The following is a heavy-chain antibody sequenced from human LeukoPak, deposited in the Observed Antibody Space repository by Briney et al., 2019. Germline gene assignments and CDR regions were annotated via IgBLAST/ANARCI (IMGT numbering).Heavy chain of an antibody. CDR3: ARMYYDILTGYRYYYYYMDV. CDR2: MNPNSGNT. Sequence: ASVKVSCKASGYTFTSYGISWVRQATGQGLEWMGWMNPNSGNTGYAQKFQGRATITRNTSISTAYMELSSLRSEDTAVYYCARMYYDILTGYRYYYYYMDVWGKGTTVTVSS. J-gene: IGHJ6*03. D-gene: IGHD3-9*01. CDR1: GYTFTSYG. V-gene: IGHV1-8*03.